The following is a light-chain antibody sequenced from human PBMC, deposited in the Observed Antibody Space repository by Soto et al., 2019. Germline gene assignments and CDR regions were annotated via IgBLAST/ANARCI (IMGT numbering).Light chain of an antibody. CDR1: QSISSY. V-gene: IGKV1-39*01. CDR2: AAS. Sequence: DIQMTQSPSSLSASVGDRVTITCRASQSISSYLNWYQQKPGKAPKVLIYAASSLQSGVPSRFSGSGSGTDFTLTISSLQPEDFATYYCQQSYSTPITFGQGTRLDLK. J-gene: IGKJ5*01. CDR3: QQSYSTPIT.